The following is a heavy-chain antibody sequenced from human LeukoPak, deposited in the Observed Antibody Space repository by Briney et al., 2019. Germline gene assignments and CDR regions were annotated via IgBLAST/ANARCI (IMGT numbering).Heavy chain of an antibody. V-gene: IGHV3-74*01. CDR3: ARGAFEYSSSDYYMDV. D-gene: IGHD6-6*01. Sequence: GGSLRLSCAASGFTFSSYWMHWVRQAQGKGLVWVSRINSDGSSTSYADSVKGRFPISRDNAKNTLYLQMNSLRAEDTAVYYCARGAFEYSSSDYYMDVWGKGTTVTVSS. J-gene: IGHJ6*03. CDR1: GFTFSSYW. CDR2: INSDGSST.